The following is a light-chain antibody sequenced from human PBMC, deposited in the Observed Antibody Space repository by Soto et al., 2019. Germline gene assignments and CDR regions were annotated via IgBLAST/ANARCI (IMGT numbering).Light chain of an antibody. V-gene: IGKV4-1*01. CDR2: WAS. Sequence: DIVVTQSPDSLAVSLGERATIHCKSSQSLLYISNNENYLAWYQQKPGQPPKLLIHWASTRESGVPDRFAGSGCGTDFTLTSKILQAEDVAVYYCQQYCSNPSVGGGTKVQLK. CDR3: QQYCSNPS. CDR1: QSLLYISNNENY. J-gene: IGKJ4*01.